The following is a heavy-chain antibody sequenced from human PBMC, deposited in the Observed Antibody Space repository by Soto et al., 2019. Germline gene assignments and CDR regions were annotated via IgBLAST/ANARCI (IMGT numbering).Heavy chain of an antibody. CDR2: ISPNNGNT. J-gene: IGHJ6*04. Sequence: QVQLVQSGAEVQKPGASVKVSCKASGFIFSTYDLTWVRQAPGQGLEWMGWISPNNGNTNYPEKFQGRVSMTTDTSTGTAYMELRDLRSDDTAVYYCARVSTEYCSAGGAPGMDVWGSGTTVTVSS. V-gene: IGHV1-18*01. CDR3: ARVSTEYCSAGGAPGMDV. CDR1: GFIFSTYD. D-gene: IGHD2-15*01.